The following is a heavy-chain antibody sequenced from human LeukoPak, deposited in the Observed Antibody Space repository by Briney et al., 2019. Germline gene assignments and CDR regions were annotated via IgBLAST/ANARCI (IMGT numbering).Heavy chain of an antibody. D-gene: IGHD2-8*02. CDR2: IYSGGST. Sequence: GGSLRLSCAASGLTVSSNYMSWVRQAPGKGLEWVSVIYSGGSTYYADSVKGRFTISRDNSKNTLYLQVNSLRAEDTAVYYCARVSGPPGGYFDYWGQGTLVTVSS. CDR3: ARVSGPPGGYFDY. CDR1: GLTVSSNY. J-gene: IGHJ4*02. V-gene: IGHV3-66*01.